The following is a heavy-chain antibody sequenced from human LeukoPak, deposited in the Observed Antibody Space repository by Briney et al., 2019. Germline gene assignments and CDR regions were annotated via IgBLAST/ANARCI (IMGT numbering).Heavy chain of an antibody. CDR2: IYTSGST. Sequence: SETLSLTCTVSGGSISSGSYYWSWIRQPPGKGLEWIGRIYTSGSTNYNPSLKSRVTISVDTSKNQFSLKLSSVTAADTAVYYSARDWNYEGCLDYWGQGTLVTVSS. CDR3: ARDWNYEGCLDY. D-gene: IGHD1-7*01. CDR1: GGSISSGSYY. J-gene: IGHJ4*02. V-gene: IGHV4-61*02.